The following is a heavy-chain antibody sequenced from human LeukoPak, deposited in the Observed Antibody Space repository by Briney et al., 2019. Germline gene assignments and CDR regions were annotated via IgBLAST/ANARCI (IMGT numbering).Heavy chain of an antibody. D-gene: IGHD3-10*01. Sequence: PGGSLRLSCAASGFTFSSYGMNWVRQAPGKGLEWVSSISSSSSYIYYADSVKGRFTISRDNAKNSLYLQMNSLRAEDTAVYYCARGPMVRGVYIPFDYWGQGTLVTVSS. CDR3: ARGPMVRGVYIPFDY. CDR2: ISSSSSYI. V-gene: IGHV3-21*01. J-gene: IGHJ4*02. CDR1: GFTFSSYG.